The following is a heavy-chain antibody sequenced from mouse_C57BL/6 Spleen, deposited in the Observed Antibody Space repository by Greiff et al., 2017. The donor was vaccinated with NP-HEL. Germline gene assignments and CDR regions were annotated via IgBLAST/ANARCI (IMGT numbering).Heavy chain of an antibody. V-gene: IGHV3-6*01. Sequence: EVQRVESGPGLVKPSQSLSLTCSVTGYSITSGYYWNWIRQFPGNKLEWMGYISYDGSNNYNPSLKNRISITRDTSKNQFFLKLNSVTTEDTATYYCARGLRRVAMDYWGQGTSVTVSS. CDR2: ISYDGSN. CDR3: ARGLRRVAMDY. J-gene: IGHJ4*01. CDR1: GYSITSGYY. D-gene: IGHD2-4*01.